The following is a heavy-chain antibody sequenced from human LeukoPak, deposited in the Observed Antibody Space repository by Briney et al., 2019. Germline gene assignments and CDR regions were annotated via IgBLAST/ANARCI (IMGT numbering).Heavy chain of an antibody. Sequence: SETLSLTCNVSGGSISSSSYYWGWIRQPPGKGLEWIGSMYYSGSSYYNPSLKSRVTISVDTSKNQFSLKLGSVTAADTAVYYCARGVRWRDAFDIWGQGTMVTVSS. CDR1: GGSISSSSYY. J-gene: IGHJ3*02. CDR3: ARGVRWRDAFDI. CDR2: MYYSGSS. D-gene: IGHD4-23*01. V-gene: IGHV4-39*01.